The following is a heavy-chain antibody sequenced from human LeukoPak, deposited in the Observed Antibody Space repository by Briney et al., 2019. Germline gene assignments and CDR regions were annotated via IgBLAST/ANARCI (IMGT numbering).Heavy chain of an antibody. CDR3: ARLRTFDY. CDR1: GFTFSNYW. CDR2: IKQDGSEK. V-gene: IGHV3-7*03. Sequence: GALRLSCAASGFTFSNYWMSWVRQAPGKGLEWVANIKQDGSEKYYVGSVKGRFTISRDNADNSLYLQMNILRAEDTAVYYCARLRTFDYWGQGTLVTVSS. J-gene: IGHJ4*02. D-gene: IGHD1-14*01.